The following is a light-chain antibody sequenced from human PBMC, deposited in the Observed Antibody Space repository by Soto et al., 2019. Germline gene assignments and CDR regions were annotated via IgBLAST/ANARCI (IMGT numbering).Light chain of an antibody. CDR1: QSVSSSY. Sequence: EIVLTQSPGTLSLSPGERATLSCRASQSVSSSYLAWYQQKPGQAPRLLIYGASSRATGIPDRFSGSGSGPDFPLTITGLELEDFAVYYCQQYGSSRFTFGPGTKVDIK. V-gene: IGKV3-20*01. CDR3: QQYGSSRFT. CDR2: GAS. J-gene: IGKJ3*01.